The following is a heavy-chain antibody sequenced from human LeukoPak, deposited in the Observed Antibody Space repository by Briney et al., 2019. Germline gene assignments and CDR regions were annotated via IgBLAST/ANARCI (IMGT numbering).Heavy chain of an antibody. V-gene: IGHV3-30-3*01. CDR2: ISYDGSNK. CDR3: ARGRSSEYFDY. D-gene: IGHD6-19*01. CDR1: GFTFSNAW. J-gene: IGHJ4*02. Sequence: GGSLRLSCAASGFTFSNAWMSWVRQAPGKGLEWVAVISYDGSNKYYADSVKGRFTISRDNSKNTLYLQMNSLRAEDTAVYYCARGRSSEYFDYWGQGTLVTVSS.